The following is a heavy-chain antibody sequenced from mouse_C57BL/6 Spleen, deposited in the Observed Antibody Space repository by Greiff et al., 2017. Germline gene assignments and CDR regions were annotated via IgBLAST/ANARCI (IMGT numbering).Heavy chain of an antibody. J-gene: IGHJ4*01. CDR2: IYIGNGYT. D-gene: IGHD2-1*01. CDR3: AIYYGNYDYAMDY. Sequence: VQLQQSGAELVRPGSSVKMSCKTSGYTFTSYGINWVKQRPGQGLEWIGYIYIGNGYTEYNEKFKGKATLTSDTSSSTAYMQLSSLTSEDSAICFCAIYYGNYDYAMDYWGQGTSVTVSS. CDR1: GYTFTSYG. V-gene: IGHV1-58*01.